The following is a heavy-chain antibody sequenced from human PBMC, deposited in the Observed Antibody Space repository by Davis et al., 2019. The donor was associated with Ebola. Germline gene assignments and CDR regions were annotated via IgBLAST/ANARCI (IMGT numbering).Heavy chain of an antibody. CDR3: TVVVVAALGDDY. D-gene: IGHD2-15*01. Sequence: GESLKISCAASGFTFSSYEMNWVRQAPGKGLEWVGRIKSKTDGGTTDYAAPVKGRFTISRDDSKNTLYLQMNSLKTEDTAVYYCTVVVVAALGDDYWGQGTLVTVSS. CDR1: GFTFSSYE. J-gene: IGHJ4*02. V-gene: IGHV3-15*07. CDR2: IKSKTDGGTT.